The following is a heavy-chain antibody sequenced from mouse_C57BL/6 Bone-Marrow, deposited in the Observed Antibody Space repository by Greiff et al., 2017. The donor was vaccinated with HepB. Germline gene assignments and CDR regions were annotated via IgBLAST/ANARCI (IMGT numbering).Heavy chain of an antibody. CDR1: GFTFSDYY. CDR2: ISNGGGST. V-gene: IGHV5-12*01. CDR3: ARQYDYDYAMDY. D-gene: IGHD2-4*01. J-gene: IGHJ4*01. Sequence: EVMLVESGGGLVQPGGSLKLSCAASGFTFSDYYMYWVRQTPEKRLEWVAYISNGGGSTYYPDTVKGRFTISRDNAKNTLYLQMSRLKSEDTAMDYCARQYDYDYAMDYWGQGTSVTVSS.